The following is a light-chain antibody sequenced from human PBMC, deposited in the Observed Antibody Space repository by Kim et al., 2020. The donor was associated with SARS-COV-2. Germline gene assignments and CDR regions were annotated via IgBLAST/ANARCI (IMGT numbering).Light chain of an antibody. CDR2: AAS. CDR3: LQDYKYPWT. J-gene: IGKJ1*01. Sequence: ASVGDRGTFTCRASQDIKNELSWYQQKPGRAPKRLIYAASSLQSGVPARFSGSGSGTDFTLTISSLQPDDFATYYCLQDYKYPWTFGQGTKVDIK. CDR1: QDIKNE. V-gene: IGKV1-6*01.